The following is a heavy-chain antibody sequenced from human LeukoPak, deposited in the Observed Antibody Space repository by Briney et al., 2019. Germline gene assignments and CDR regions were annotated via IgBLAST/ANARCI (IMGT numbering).Heavy chain of an antibody. CDR2: INIDGTSR. J-gene: IGHJ6*04. V-gene: IGHV3-74*01. CDR3: AELGITMIGGV. CDR1: GFTFSNYW. D-gene: IGHD3-10*02. Sequence: GGSLRLSCAASGFTFSNYWMHWVRQVPGKGLVCVSRINIDGTSRSYADSVKGRFTISRDNAKNSLYLQMNSLRAEDTAVYYCAELGITMIGGVWGKGTTVTISS.